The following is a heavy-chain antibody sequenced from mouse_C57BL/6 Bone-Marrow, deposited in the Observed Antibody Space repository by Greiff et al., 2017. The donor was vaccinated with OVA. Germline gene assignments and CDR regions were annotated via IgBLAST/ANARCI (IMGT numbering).Heavy chain of an antibody. CDR1: GFTFSSYA. Sequence: EVQLVESGGGLVKPGGSLKLSCAASGFTFSSYAMSWVRQTPEKRLEWVATISDGGSYTYYPDNVKGRFTISRDNAKNNLYLQMSHLKSEDTAMYYCARVRIYSNYWYFDVWGTGTTVTVSS. V-gene: IGHV5-4*01. D-gene: IGHD2-5*01. CDR3: ARVRIYSNYWYFDV. J-gene: IGHJ1*03. CDR2: ISDGGSYT.